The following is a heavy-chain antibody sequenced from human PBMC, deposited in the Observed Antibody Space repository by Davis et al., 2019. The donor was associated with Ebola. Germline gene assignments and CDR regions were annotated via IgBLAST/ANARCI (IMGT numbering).Heavy chain of an antibody. Sequence: PSETLSLTCAVYGGSLNNYYWSWIRQPPGKGLEWIGEITHSGSTNYKPSLKSRVTISVDTSKNQFSLKLRSVTAADTAVYYCARGVYGAFFDSWGQGALVTVSS. J-gene: IGHJ4*02. CDR2: ITHSGST. CDR1: GGSLNNYY. CDR3: ARGVYGAFFDS. V-gene: IGHV4-34*01. D-gene: IGHD4-17*01.